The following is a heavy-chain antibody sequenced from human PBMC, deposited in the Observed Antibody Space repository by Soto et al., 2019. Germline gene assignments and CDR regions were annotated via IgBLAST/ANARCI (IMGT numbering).Heavy chain of an antibody. CDR1: GGSISSYY. CDR2: IYYSGST. CDR3: ARADYSSSPVDY. D-gene: IGHD6-6*01. Sequence: SETLSLTCTVSGGSISSYYWSWIRQPPGKGLEWIGYIYYSGSTNYNPSLKSRVTISVDTSKNQFSLKLSSVTAADTAVYYCARADYSSSPVDYWGQGTLVTVSS. J-gene: IGHJ4*02. V-gene: IGHV4-59*01.